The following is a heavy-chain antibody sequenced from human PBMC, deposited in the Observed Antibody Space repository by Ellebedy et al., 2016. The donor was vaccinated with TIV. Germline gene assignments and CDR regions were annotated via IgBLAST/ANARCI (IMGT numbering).Heavy chain of an antibody. CDR3: AKDLPFYHCSGGSCSPQH. CDR2: ISGSGGST. CDR1: GFTFSSYA. Sequence: GESLKISCAASGFTFSSYAMSWVRQAPGKGLEWVSAISGSGGSTYYADSVKGRFTISRDNSKNTLYLQMNSLRAEDTAVYYCAKDLPFYHCSGGSCSPQHWGQGTLVTVSS. J-gene: IGHJ1*01. V-gene: IGHV3-23*01. D-gene: IGHD2-15*01.